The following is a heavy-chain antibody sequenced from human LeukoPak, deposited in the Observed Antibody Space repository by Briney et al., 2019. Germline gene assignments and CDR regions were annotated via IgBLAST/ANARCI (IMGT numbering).Heavy chain of an antibody. CDR3: ARVPVVPAAYYYYYGMDV. CDR1: GYTFTGYY. J-gene: IGHJ6*02. V-gene: IGHV1-2*02. D-gene: IGHD2-2*01. CDR2: INPNSGGT. Sequence: ASVYVSCKASGYTFTGYYMHWVRQAPGQGLEWVGWINPNSGGTNYAQKFQGRVTMTRDTSISTTYMELSRLKSDDTAVYYCARVPVVPAAYYYYYGMDVWGQGTTVTVSS.